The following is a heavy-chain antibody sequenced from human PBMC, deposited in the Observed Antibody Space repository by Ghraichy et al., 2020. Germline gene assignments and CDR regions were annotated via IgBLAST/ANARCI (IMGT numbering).Heavy chain of an antibody. CDR2: IYPGDSDT. J-gene: IGHJ2*01. Sequence: KVSCKGSGYSFTNYWIGWVRQMPGKGLEWMGIIYPGDSDTKYSPSFQGQVTISADKSITTAYLQWSSLKASDTAIYYCARPLLGIGPSPTSDDHWYFDLWSHGTLVTVSS. D-gene: IGHD6-13*01. CDR1: GYSFTNYW. CDR3: ARPLLGIGPSPTSDDHWYFDL. V-gene: IGHV5-51*01.